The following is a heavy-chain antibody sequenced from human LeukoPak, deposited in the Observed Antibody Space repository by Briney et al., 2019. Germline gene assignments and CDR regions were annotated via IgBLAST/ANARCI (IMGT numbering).Heavy chain of an antibody. D-gene: IGHD3-3*01. CDR1: GGSVSSGSYY. J-gene: IGHJ4*02. CDR3: ASLTIFGVVIIRY. CDR2: IYYSGST. Sequence: SETLSLTCTVSGGSVSSGSYYWSWIRQPPGKGLEWIGYIYYSGSTNYNPSLKSRVTISVDTSKNQFSLKLSSVTAAGTAVYYCASLTIFGVVIIRYWGQGTLVTVSS. V-gene: IGHV4-61*01.